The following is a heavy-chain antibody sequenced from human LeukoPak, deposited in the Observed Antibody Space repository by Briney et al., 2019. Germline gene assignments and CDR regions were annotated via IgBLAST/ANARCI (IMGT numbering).Heavy chain of an antibody. CDR1: GGSISSYY. J-gene: IGHJ4*02. D-gene: IGHD3-22*01. Sequence: SETLSLTCTVSGGSISSYYWSWIRQPPGKGLEWIGCIYYTGSTNYIPSLKSRVTISVDTSKNQFSLMLSSVTAADTAVYYCARGYDSSAYYPFNYWGQGTLVTVSS. CDR2: IYYTGST. V-gene: IGHV4-59*01. CDR3: ARGYDSSAYYPFNY.